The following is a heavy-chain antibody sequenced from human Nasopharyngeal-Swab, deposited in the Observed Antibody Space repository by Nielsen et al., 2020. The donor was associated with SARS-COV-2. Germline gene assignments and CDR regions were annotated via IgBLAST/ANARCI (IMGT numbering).Heavy chain of an antibody. V-gene: IGHV3-21*01. CDR2: ISTTSSYI. D-gene: IGHD3-10*01. Sequence: GESLKISCAASGFNFSTYNMNWVRQAPGKGLEWVSSISTTSSYIYYADSLKGRFTITRDYAKNSLYLQMNSLRAEDTAVYYCARDLHSYGSGSYYRHFGYWGQGLLVTVSS. J-gene: IGHJ4*02. CDR3: ARDLHSYGSGSYYRHFGY. CDR1: GFNFSTYN.